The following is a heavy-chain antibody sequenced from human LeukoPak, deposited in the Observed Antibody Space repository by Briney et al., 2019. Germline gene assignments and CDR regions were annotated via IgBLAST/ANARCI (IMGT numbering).Heavy chain of an antibody. V-gene: IGHV1-8*01. CDR2: MNPNSGNT. CDR3: ARVLRYFDWLLF. Sequence: GASVKVSCKASRYSFTSYDINWVRQATGQGLEWMGWMNPNSGNTGYAQKFQGRVTMTRNTSISTAYMELSSLRSEDTAVYYCARVLRYFDWLLFWGQGTLVTVSS. CDR1: RYSFTSYD. D-gene: IGHD3-9*01. J-gene: IGHJ4*02.